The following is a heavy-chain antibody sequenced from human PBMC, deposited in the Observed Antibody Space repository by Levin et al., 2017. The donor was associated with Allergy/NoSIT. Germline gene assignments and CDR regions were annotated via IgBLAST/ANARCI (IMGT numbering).Heavy chain of an antibody. D-gene: IGHD6-19*01. CDR1: GFTFSSDT. CDR3: ARDSSGWYTLSYYYGMDV. J-gene: IGHJ6*02. Sequence: TGGSLRLSCVASGFTFSSDTMNWVRQAPGKGLEWVSSISSSSYYIYYADSVKGRFTISRDNAKNSLYLQMNSLRAEDTAVYYCARDSSGWYTLSYYYGMDVWGQGTTVTVSS. CDR2: ISSSSYYI. V-gene: IGHV3-21*01.